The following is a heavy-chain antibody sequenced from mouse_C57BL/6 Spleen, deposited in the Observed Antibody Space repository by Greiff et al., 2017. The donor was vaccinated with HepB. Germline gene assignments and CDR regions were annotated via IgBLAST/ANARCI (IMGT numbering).Heavy chain of an antibody. CDR1: GYAFSSSW. J-gene: IGHJ2*01. Sequence: QVQLQQSGPELVKPGASVKISCKASGYAFSSSWMNWVKQRPGKGLEWIGRIYPGDGDTNYNGKFKGKATLTADKSSSTAYMQLSSLTSEDSAVYFCARYDYGYEGDYWGQGTTLTVSS. D-gene: IGHD2-2*01. V-gene: IGHV1-82*01. CDR3: ARYDYGYEGDY. CDR2: IYPGDGDT.